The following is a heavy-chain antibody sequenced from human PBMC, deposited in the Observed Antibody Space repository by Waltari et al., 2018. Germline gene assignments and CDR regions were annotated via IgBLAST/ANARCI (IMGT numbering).Heavy chain of an antibody. Sequence: QVQLVESGGGVVQPGGSLRLSFAASGFTFSSYGMHWVRQAPGKGLEWVAFIRYDGSNKYYADSVKGRFTISRDNSKNTLYLQMNSLRAEDTAVYYCAKFSKDVYSGYDFDYWGQGTLVTVSS. CDR2: IRYDGSNK. J-gene: IGHJ4*02. CDR3: AKFSKDVYSGYDFDY. D-gene: IGHD5-12*01. CDR1: GFTFSSYG. V-gene: IGHV3-30*02.